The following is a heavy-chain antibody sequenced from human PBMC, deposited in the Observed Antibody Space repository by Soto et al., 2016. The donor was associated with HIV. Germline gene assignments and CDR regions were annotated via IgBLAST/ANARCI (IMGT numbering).Heavy chain of an antibody. J-gene: IGHJ3*02. D-gene: IGHD4-17*01. Sequence: EVQLVETGGGLIQPGGSLRLSCAASGFSVTSSYVNWVRQAPGKGLEWVPVIYSGGSTYYADSVKGRFTVSRDNSKNKLYLQMNSLRAEDTAVYYCARGQDYGEYVGPFDIWGQGTMVTVSS. CDR2: IYSGGST. V-gene: IGHV3-53*02. CDR3: ARGQDYGEYVGPFDI. CDR1: GFSVTSSY.